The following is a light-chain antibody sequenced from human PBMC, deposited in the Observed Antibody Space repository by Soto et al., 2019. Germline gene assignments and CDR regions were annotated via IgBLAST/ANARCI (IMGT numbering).Light chain of an antibody. CDR2: EVS. CDR3: SSYTRSSTVV. CDR1: SSDVGGYNF. Sequence: QSVLTQPASVSGSPGQSITISCTGTSSDVGGYNFVSWYRHHPGKAPKLLIYEVSNRPSGVSNRFSGSKSGNTASLTISGLQAEDEADYYCSSYTRSSTVVFGGGTKLTVL. V-gene: IGLV2-14*01. J-gene: IGLJ2*01.